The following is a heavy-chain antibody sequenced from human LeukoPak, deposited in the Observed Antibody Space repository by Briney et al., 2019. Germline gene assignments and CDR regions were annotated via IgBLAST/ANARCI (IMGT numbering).Heavy chain of an antibody. CDR2: INPDSGGT. CDR3: ARDAISRGIIDY. V-gene: IGHV1-2*02. J-gene: IGHJ4*02. D-gene: IGHD3-10*01. CDR1: GYSFSGYY. Sequence: ASVKVSCKAPGYSFSGYYVPWVRQAPGQGLEWMGWINPDSGGTNFAQKFQGRVTMTRDTSISTAYMELSRLTSDDTAVYYCARDAISRGIIDYWGQGTLVTVSS.